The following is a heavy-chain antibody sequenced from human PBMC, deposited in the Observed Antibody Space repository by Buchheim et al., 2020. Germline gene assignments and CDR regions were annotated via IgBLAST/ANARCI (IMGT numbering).Heavy chain of an antibody. CDR1: GYSFSNHY. V-gene: IGHV1-2*04. Sequence: QVQLVQSGAEVKKPGASVKVSCKASGYSFSNHYIHWVRQAPGQGLEWMGWINPNSGGTNYAQKFQDWVTMTRDTSISTAYMELRRLRSDDTAVYYCARSLDLSSSTSDYYYYGMDVWGQGTT. CDR2: INPNSGGT. CDR3: ARSLDLSSSTSDYYYYGMDV. J-gene: IGHJ6*02. D-gene: IGHD2-2*01.